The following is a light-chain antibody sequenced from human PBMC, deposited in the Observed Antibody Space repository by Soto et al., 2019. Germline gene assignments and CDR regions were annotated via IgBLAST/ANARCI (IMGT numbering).Light chain of an antibody. V-gene: IGKV3-11*01. CDR1: QSVSSF. CDR3: QQYNNWPFS. CDR2: GAS. J-gene: IGKJ5*01. Sequence: EIVLTQSPAPLSLSPGERATLSCRASQSVSSFLAWYRQKPGQAPRLLIYGASTRATGIPDRFSGSGSGTDFTLTIRRLEPEDFAVYYCQQYNNWPFSLGQGTRLEIK.